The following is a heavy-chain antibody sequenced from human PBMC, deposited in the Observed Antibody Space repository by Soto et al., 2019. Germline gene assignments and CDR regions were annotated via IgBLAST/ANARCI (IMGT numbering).Heavy chain of an antibody. Sequence: LRLSCVASGFTFSRFSMHWARQAPGKGLEWVAVVSYDGSTTYYVDSVRGRFTISRDNSKNTLYLQMNSLRAEDTAVYYCAKDRTVTTMGYYYYGMDVWGQGTTVTVSS. V-gene: IGHV3-30-3*01. D-gene: IGHD4-17*01. CDR1: GFTFSRFS. J-gene: IGHJ6*02. CDR3: AKDRTVTTMGYYYYGMDV. CDR2: VSYDGSTT.